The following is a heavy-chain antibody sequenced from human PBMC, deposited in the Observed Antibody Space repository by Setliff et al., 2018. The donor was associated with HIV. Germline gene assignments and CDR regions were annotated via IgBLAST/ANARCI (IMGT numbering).Heavy chain of an antibody. J-gene: IGHJ6*02. V-gene: IGHV5-51*01. D-gene: IGHD2-2*03. CDR3: ARHGYCSGTSCSEYYYYYGMDV. CDR1: GYSFTNYW. CDR2: IYPGDSDT. Sequence: PGESLNISCKGSGYSFTNYWIGWVRQMPGKGLEWMGIIYPGDSDTRYSPSFQGQVTISADKSISTAYLQWSSLKASDTAMYYCARHGYCSGTSCSEYYYYYGMDVWGQGTTVTVSS.